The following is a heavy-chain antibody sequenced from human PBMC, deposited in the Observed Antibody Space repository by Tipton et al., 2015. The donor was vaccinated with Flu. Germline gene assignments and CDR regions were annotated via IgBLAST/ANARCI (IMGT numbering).Heavy chain of an antibody. V-gene: IGHV4-38-2*01. J-gene: IGHJ2*01. CDR3: ARMEWTVTTPRYFDL. CDR2: VSRTGST. D-gene: IGHD4-17*01. CDR1: GDSISSDFY. Sequence: LRLSCAVSGDSISSDFYWAWIRQFPGKGLEWIGTVSRTGSTIYNPSLKSRVTISVDTSKNQFSLKLSSVTAADTAVYYCARMEWTVTTPRYFDLWGRGTLVTVSS.